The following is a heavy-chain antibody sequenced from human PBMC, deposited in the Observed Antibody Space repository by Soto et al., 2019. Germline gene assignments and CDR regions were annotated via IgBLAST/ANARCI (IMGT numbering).Heavy chain of an antibody. CDR2: IYPGDSDT. CDR3: ASQVASYYDFWSGYAGYAFDI. J-gene: IGHJ3*02. CDR1: GYSFTSYW. V-gene: IGHV5-51*01. D-gene: IGHD3-3*01. Sequence: GESLKISCKGSGYSFTSYWIGWVRQMPGKGLEWIGTIYPGDSDTRYSPSFQGQVTISADKSISTAYLQWSSLKASDTAIYYCASQVASYYDFWSGYAGYAFDIWGQGTMVTVSS.